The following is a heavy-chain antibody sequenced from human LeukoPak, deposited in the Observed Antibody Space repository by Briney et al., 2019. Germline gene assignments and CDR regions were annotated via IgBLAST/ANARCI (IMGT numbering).Heavy chain of an antibody. CDR1: GFTVSSNY. D-gene: IGHD4-17*01. V-gene: IGHV3-21*01. J-gene: IGHJ4*02. CDR2: ISSSSSYI. CDR3: ARDYGAPGFDY. Sequence: GGSLRLSCAASGFTVSSNYMNWVRQAPGKGLEWVSSISSSSSYIYYADSVKGRFTISRDNAKNSLYLQMNSLRAEDTAVYYCARDYGAPGFDYWGQGTLVTVSS.